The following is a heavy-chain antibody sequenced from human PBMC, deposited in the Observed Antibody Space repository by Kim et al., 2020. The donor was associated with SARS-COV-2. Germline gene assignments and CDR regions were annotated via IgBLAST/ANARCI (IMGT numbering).Heavy chain of an antibody. CDR1: GGSFSGYY. CDR3: ARGRARGYSYGVTDY. CDR2: INHSGST. J-gene: IGHJ4*02. Sequence: SETLSLTCAVYGGSFSGYYWSWIRQPPGKGLEWIGEINHSGSTNYNPSLKSRVTISVDTSKNQFSLKLSSVTAADTAVYYCARGRARGYSYGVTDYWGQGTLVTVSS. V-gene: IGHV4-34*01. D-gene: IGHD5-18*01.